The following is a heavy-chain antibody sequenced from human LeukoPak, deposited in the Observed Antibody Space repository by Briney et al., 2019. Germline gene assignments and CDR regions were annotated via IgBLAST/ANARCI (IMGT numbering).Heavy chain of an antibody. V-gene: IGHV3-9*01. CDR2: ISWNSGTI. Sequence: GGSLRLSCAASGFIFDDYAMHWVRQAPGKGLEWVSGISWNSGTIGYADSVKGRFTISRDNAKNSLYLQMNSLRAEDTALYYCAKDAGGYYYYYMGVWGKGTTVTISS. J-gene: IGHJ6*03. CDR3: AKDAGGYYYYYMGV. CDR1: GFIFDDYA.